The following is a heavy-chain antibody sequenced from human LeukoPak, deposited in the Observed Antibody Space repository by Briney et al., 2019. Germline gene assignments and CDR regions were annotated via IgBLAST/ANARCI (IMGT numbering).Heavy chain of an antibody. CDR3: ATYYYDSSGYFRN. CDR1: GGTFSSYA. V-gene: IGHV1-69*04. CDR2: IIPIFGIA. D-gene: IGHD3-22*01. J-gene: IGHJ1*01. Sequence: ASVKVSCKASGGTFSSYAISWVRQAPGQGLEWMGRIIPIFGIANYAQKFQGRVTITADKSTSTAYMELSSLRSEDTVVYYCATYYYDSSGYFRNWGQGTLVTVSS.